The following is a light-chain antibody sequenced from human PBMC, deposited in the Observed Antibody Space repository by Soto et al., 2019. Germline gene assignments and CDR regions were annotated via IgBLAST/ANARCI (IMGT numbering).Light chain of an antibody. J-gene: IGKJ1*01. Sequence: DIVMTQSPLSLPVTLGQPASISCRSSQSLVHGDGNTYLNWYLQRPGQSPRRLIYRVSTRDCGVPDRLSGSGSGTDFTLKISRVEAEDVGVYYCMQGKYRRTFGEGTKVEIK. CDR1: QSLVHGDGNTY. V-gene: IGKV2-30*02. CDR3: MQGKYRRT. CDR2: RVS.